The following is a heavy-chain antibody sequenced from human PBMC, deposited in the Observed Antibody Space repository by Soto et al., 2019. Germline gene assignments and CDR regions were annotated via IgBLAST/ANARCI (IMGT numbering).Heavy chain of an antibody. CDR2: IIPIFGTA. CDR3: ARYCSGGSCYSYYYYGMDV. V-gene: IGHV1-69*13. CDR1: GGTFSSYA. J-gene: IGHJ6*02. D-gene: IGHD2-15*01. Sequence: SVKVSCKASGGTFSSYAISWVRQAPGQGLEWMGGIIPIFGTANYAQKFQGRVTITADESTSTAYMELSSPRSEDTAVYYCARYCSGGSCYSYYYYGMDVWGQETTVTVSS.